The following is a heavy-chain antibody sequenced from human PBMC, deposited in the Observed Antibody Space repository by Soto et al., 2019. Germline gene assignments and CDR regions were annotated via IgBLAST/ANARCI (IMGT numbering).Heavy chain of an antibody. CDR2: MYYSGST. V-gene: IGHV4-59*01. CDR1: GGSISSYY. CDR3: ARGATNYFDY. D-gene: IGHD1-1*01. J-gene: IGHJ4*02. Sequence: PSETLSLTCSISGGSISSYYWSWIRQPPGKGLEWIGYMYYSGSTNHNPSLKSRVTISVDTSKNQFSLKLSSVTTADTAVYYCARGATNYFDYWGQGTLVTVPS.